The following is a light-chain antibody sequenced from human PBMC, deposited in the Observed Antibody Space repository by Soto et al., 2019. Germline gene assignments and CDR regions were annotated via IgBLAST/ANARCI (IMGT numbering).Light chain of an antibody. V-gene: IGLV2-8*01. Sequence: QSVLTQPPSASGSPXXXVTISCTXXXXDVGGYNYVSWYQQHPGKVPKLMVYEVNKRPSGVPDRFSGSKSGNTASLTVSGLQAEDEADYYCTSYAGGNNVFGTGTKLTVL. CDR3: TSYAGGNNV. J-gene: IGLJ1*01. CDR1: XXDVGGYNY. CDR2: EVN.